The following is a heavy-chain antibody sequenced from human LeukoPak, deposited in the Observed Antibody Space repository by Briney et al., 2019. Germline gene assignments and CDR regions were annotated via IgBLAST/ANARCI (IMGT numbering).Heavy chain of an antibody. J-gene: IGHJ4*02. CDR1: GGSISSGGYS. CDR3: ARDSSGYHDY. Sequence: SETLSLTCAVSGGSISSGGYSWSWIRQPPGKGLEWIGYIYHSGSTYYNPSLKSRVTISVDRSKNQFSLKLSSVTAADTAVYYCARDSSGYHDYWGQGTLVTVSS. CDR2: IYHSGST. V-gene: IGHV4-30-2*01. D-gene: IGHD3-22*01.